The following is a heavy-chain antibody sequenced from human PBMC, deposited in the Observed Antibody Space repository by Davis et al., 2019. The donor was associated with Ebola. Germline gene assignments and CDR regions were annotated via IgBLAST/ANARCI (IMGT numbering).Heavy chain of an antibody. Sequence: PGGSLRLSCAASGFTFSSYSMNWVRQAPGKGLEWVSSISSSSSYIYYADSVKGRFTISRDNAKNSLYLQMNSLRAEDTAVYYCARRDDYGDYVGLWGRGTLVTVSS. CDR3: ARRDDYGDYVGL. CDR2: ISSSSSYI. CDR1: GFTFSSYS. V-gene: IGHV3-21*04. J-gene: IGHJ2*01. D-gene: IGHD4-17*01.